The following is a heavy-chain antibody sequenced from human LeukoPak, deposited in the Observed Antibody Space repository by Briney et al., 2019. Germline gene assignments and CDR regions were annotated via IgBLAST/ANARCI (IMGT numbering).Heavy chain of an antibody. Sequence: ASVKVSCKASGYTLTSYGISWVRQAPGQGLEWMGWISAYNGNTNYAQKLQGRVTMTTDTSTSTAYMELRSLRSDDTAVYYCARGPYCGGDCYPYYFDYWGQGTLVTVSS. J-gene: IGHJ4*02. CDR3: ARGPYCGGDCYPYYFDY. CDR2: ISAYNGNT. V-gene: IGHV1-18*01. D-gene: IGHD2-21*02. CDR1: GYTLTSYG.